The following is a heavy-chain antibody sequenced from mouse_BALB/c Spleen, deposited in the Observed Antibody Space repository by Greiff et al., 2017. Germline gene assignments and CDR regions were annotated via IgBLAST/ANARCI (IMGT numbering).Heavy chain of an antibody. Sequence: VQRVESGPGLVAPSQSLSITCTVSGFSLTSYGVHWVRQPPGKGLEWLGVIWAGGSTNYNSALMSRLSISKDNSKSQVFLKMNSLQTDDTAMYYCARDHHGGFAYWGQGTLVTVSA. CDR3: ARDHHGGFAY. CDR2: IWAGGST. J-gene: IGHJ3*01. CDR1: GFSLTSYG. V-gene: IGHV2-9*02.